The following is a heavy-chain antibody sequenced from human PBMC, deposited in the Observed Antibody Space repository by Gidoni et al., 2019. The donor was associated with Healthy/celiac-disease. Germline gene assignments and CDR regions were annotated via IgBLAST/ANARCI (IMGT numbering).Heavy chain of an antibody. D-gene: IGHD5-18*01. CDR3: AREGRLSVDTAMVTSAFDI. Sequence: QLQLQESGPGLVKPSETLSLTCTVSGGSISSSRYYWGWIRQPPGKGLEWIGSIYYSGSTYYNPSLKSRVTIAVDTSKNQFALKLSSVTAADTAVYYCAREGRLSVDTAMVTSAFDIWGQGTMVTVSS. J-gene: IGHJ3*02. CDR2: IYYSGST. CDR1: GGSISSSRYY. V-gene: IGHV4-39*01.